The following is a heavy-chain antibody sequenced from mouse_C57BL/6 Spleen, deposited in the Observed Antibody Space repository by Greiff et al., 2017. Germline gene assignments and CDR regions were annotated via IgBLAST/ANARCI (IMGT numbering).Heavy chain of an antibody. CDR1: GYTFTSYW. V-gene: IGHV1-53*01. CDR3: ARGGPGNYWYFDV. Sequence: QVQLQQPGTELVKPGASVKLSCKASGYTFTSYWMHWVKQRPGQGLDWIGNINPSNGGTNYNEKFKSKATLTVDKSSSTAYMQLSSLTSEDSAVYYCARGGPGNYWYFDVWGTGTTVTVSS. CDR2: INPSNGGT. D-gene: IGHD2-1*01. J-gene: IGHJ1*03.